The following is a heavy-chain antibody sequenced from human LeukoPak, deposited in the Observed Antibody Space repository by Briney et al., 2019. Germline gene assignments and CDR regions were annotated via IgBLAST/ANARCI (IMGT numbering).Heavy chain of an antibody. Sequence: SETLSLTCTVSGGSISSYYWSWIRQPPGKGLEWIGYIYYSGSTNYNPSLKSRVTISVDTTKNQFSLKLSSVTAADTAVYYCARDGGSQGYSDYWGQGTLVTVSS. CDR3: ARDGGSQGYSDY. J-gene: IGHJ4*02. CDR1: GGSISSYY. V-gene: IGHV4-59*01. CDR2: IYYSGST. D-gene: IGHD3-16*01.